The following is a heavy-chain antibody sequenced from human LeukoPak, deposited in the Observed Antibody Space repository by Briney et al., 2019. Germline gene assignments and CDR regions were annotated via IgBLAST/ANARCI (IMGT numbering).Heavy chain of an antibody. D-gene: IGHD3-22*01. CDR1: GFTFSDYY. J-gene: IGHJ3*02. Sequence: GGSLRLSCAASGFTFSDYYMSWIRQAPGKGLEWVSYISSSGSTISYADSVKGRFTISRDNAKNSLYLQMNSLRAEDTAVYYCARWVLYDSSSRAFDIWGQGTMVTVSS. V-gene: IGHV3-11*04. CDR3: ARWVLYDSSSRAFDI. CDR2: ISSSGSTI.